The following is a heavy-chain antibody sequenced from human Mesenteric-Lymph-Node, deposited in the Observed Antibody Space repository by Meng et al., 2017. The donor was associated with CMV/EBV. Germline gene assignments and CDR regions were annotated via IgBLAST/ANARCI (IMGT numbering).Heavy chain of an antibody. Sequence: TFSGFSLSTSGVGVGWTRQPPGKDLEWLALIYWDDDKRYSPSLKSRLIITKDTSKNQVVLTMTNMDPVDTATHFCAHIMWQQLVFDYWGQGALVTVSS. CDR2: IYWDDDK. J-gene: IGHJ4*02. V-gene: IGHV2-5*02. D-gene: IGHD6-13*01. CDR3: AHIMWQQLVFDY. CDR1: GFSLSTSGVG.